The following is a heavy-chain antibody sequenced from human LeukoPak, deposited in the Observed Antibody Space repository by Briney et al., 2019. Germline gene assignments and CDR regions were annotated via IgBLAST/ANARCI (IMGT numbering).Heavy chain of an antibody. CDR3: ADLGVVTNWFDP. D-gene: IGHD3-3*01. CDR1: GYTFTEMS. V-gene: IGHV1-24*01. J-gene: IGHJ5*02. CDR2: IDPESGER. Sequence: ASVKVSCKVSGYTFTEMSIHWVRQTPGKGLEWLGGIDPESGERVYAQNFRGRVTMSEDTSTDTAYMEVSSLRSEDTAIYYCADLGVVTNWFDPWGQGTLVTVSS.